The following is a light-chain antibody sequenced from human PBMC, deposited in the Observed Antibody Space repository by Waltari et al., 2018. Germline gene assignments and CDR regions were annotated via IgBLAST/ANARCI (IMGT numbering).Light chain of an antibody. V-gene: IGKV1-39*01. CDR1: QSITNY. CDR2: AAS. Sequence: DIQMTQFPSYLSAFVGCSVTITCRASQSITNYLNWYQEKPGKAPKLLIYAASGLQGGVPSRFSGSGSGTDFTLTISSLQAEDFATYYCQQSYSTPYTFGQGTKLEIK. J-gene: IGKJ2*01. CDR3: QQSYSTPYT.